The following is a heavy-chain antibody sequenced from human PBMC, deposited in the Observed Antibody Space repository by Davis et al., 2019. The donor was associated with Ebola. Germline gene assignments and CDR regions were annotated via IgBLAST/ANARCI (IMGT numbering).Heavy chain of an antibody. CDR2: IRYDGSNK. Sequence: GESLKISCAASGFTFSSYGMHWVRQAPGKGLEWVAFIRYDGSNKYYADSAKGRFTISRDNSKNTLYLQMNSLRAEDTAVYYCARHTRMDYWGQGTLVTVSS. CDR3: ARHTRMDY. D-gene: IGHD2-15*01. J-gene: IGHJ4*02. V-gene: IGHV3-30*02. CDR1: GFTFSSYG.